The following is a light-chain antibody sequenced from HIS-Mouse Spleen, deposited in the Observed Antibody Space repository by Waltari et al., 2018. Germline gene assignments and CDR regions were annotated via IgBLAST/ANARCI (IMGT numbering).Light chain of an antibody. CDR1: SSDVGGNNF. Sequence: QSALTQPPSSSGSPGQSVTIYCTRTSSDVGGNNFVSWSHQPPDKAPKLMIYEVSKRPSGVPVRFSGSKSSNTASLTVSGLQAEDEADYYCSSYAGSNNFDVVFGGGTKLTVL. CDR3: SSYAGSNNFDVV. J-gene: IGLJ2*01. V-gene: IGLV2-8*01. CDR2: EVS.